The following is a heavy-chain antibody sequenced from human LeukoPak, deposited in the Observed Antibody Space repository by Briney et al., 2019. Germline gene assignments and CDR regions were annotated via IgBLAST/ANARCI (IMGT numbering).Heavy chain of an antibody. D-gene: IGHD5-18*01. J-gene: IGHJ4*02. CDR3: ATKRGYSYGPSPFDY. CDR2: INHSGST. Sequence: SETLSLTCAVYGGSFSGYYWSWIRQPPGKGLEWIGEINHSGSTNYNPSLKSRVTISVDTPKNQFSLKLSSVTAADTAVYYCATKRGYSYGPSPFDYWGQGTLVTVSS. V-gene: IGHV4-34*01. CDR1: GGSFSGYY.